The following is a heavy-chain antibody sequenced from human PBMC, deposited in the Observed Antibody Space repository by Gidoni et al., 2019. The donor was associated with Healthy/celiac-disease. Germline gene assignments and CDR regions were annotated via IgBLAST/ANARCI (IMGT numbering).Heavy chain of an antibody. CDR1: GFTVSSNY. D-gene: IGHD2-8*02. CDR3: ARGALVAGDAFDI. Sequence: EVQLVESGGGLIQPGGSLRLSCADSGFTVSSNYMSWVRQAPGKGLEWVSVIYSGGSTYYADSVKGRFTISRDNSKNTLYLQMNSLRAEDTAVYYCARGALVAGDAFDIWGQGTMVTVSS. V-gene: IGHV3-53*01. CDR2: IYSGGST. J-gene: IGHJ3*02.